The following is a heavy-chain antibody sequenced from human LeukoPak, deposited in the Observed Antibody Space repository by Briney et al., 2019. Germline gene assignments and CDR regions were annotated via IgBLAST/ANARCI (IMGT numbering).Heavy chain of an antibody. D-gene: IGHD3-10*01. CDR2: IYHSGSA. CDR3: GRLRGSGSYFDY. V-gene: IGHV4-38-2*01. CDR1: DYSISSGYY. Sequence: PSETLSLTCAVSDYSISSGYYCGWIRQPPGKGLEWIGSIYHSGSAQYSPSLKSRVTISVDTSKNQFSLKLSSVTAADTAVYYCGRLRGSGSYFDYWGQGTLVTVSS. J-gene: IGHJ4*02.